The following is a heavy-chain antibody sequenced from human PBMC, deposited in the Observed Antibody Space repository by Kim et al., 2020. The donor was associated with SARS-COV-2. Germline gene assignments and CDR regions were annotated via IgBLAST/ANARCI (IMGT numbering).Heavy chain of an antibody. J-gene: IGHJ4*02. D-gene: IGHD3-22*01. CDR2: ILSDGNDK. CDR3: AKDLTPRSSDYYFDY. CDR1: GFTFRNYG. V-gene: IGHV3-30*18. Sequence: GGSLRLSCAASGFTFRNYGIHWVRQAPGKGLEWVAVILSDGNDKKSADSVKGRFTISRDNSKNTLDLQMNSLRPEDTAVYYCAKDLTPRSSDYYFDYWGQGTPVTVSS.